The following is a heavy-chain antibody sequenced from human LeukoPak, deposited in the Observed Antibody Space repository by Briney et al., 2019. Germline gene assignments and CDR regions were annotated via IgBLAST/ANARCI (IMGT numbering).Heavy chain of an antibody. V-gene: IGHV4-59*01. J-gene: IGHJ3*02. CDR2: IYYSGST. Sequence: SETLSLTCTVSGGSISSYYWSWIRQPPGKGLEWIGYIYYSGSTNYNPSLKSRVTISVDTSKNQFSLKLSSVTAADTAVYYCARGISYYYDSSGYLDAFDIWGQGTMVTVSS. CDR3: ARGISYYYDSSGYLDAFDI. CDR1: GGSISSYY. D-gene: IGHD3-22*01.